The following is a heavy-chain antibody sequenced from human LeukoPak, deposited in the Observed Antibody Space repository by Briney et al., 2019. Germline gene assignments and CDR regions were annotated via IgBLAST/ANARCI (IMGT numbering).Heavy chain of an antibody. J-gene: IGHJ4*02. V-gene: IGHV1-69*06. D-gene: IGHD6-13*01. Sequence: SVKVSCKASGGTFTSYAISWVRQAPGQGLEWMGGIIPIFGTANYAQKFQGRVTITADKSTSTAYMELSSLRSEDTAVYYCARAPSGQQPDFDYCGQGTLLTVSS. CDR2: IIPIFGTA. CDR3: ARAPSGQQPDFDY. CDR1: GGTFTSYA.